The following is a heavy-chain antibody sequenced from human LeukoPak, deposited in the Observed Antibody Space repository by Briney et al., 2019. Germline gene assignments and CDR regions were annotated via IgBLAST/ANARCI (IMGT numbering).Heavy chain of an antibody. V-gene: IGHV3-15*04. D-gene: IGHD1-7*01. CDR1: GFTFNYAW. Sequence: GGSLRLSCAASGFTFNYAWMSWVRQVPGKGLEWVGQIVSEIDGGTTDYAAPVKGRFTISRDDSKSTLYLQMNSLKIEDTAVYYCTTDEDWDYARKDVWGQGATVIVSS. J-gene: IGHJ6*02. CDR2: IVSEIDGGTT. CDR3: TTDEDWDYARKDV.